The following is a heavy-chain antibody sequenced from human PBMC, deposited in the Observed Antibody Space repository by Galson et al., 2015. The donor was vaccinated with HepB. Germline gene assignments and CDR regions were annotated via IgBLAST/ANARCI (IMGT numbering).Heavy chain of an antibody. D-gene: IGHD6-13*01. CDR3: AKNSGSSWFVPYHFDS. J-gene: IGHJ4*02. Sequence: SLRLSCAASRFTFSNYVMNWVRQAPGKGLEWVSSISGSGVSTYYAGSVKGRFTISRDNSKNTLCRQMNSLRAENTAVYYGAKNSGSSWFVPYHFDSWGQGTLVTVSS. CDR2: ISGSGVST. V-gene: IGHV3-23*01. CDR1: RFTFSNYV.